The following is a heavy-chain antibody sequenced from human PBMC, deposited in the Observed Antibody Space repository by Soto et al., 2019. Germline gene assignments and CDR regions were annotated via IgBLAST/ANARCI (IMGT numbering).Heavy chain of an antibody. CDR1: GDTFSSYA. V-gene: IGHV1-69*01. J-gene: IGHJ6*02. D-gene: IGHD3-10*01. Sequence: QVQLVQSGAEVEKPGSSVKVSCKASGDTFSSYAISWVRQAPGQGLEWMGGIIPIFGTANYAQKFQGRVTITADESTSTAYMERSSLRSEDTAVYYCARENKLRGVIPRYYYYYHGMDVWGQGTTVTVSS. CDR2: IIPIFGTA. CDR3: ARENKLRGVIPRYYYYYHGMDV.